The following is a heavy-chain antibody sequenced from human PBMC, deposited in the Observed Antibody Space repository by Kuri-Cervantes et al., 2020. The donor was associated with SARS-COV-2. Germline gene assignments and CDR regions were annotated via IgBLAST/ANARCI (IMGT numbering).Heavy chain of an antibody. CDR3: ARSNKRWLQLRVIDY. CDR1: GGSISSSNW. V-gene: IGHV4-4*02. Sequence: SCAVSGGSISSSNWWSWVRQPPGKGLEWIGEIYHSGSTNYNPSLKSRVTISVDKSKNQFSLKLSSVTAADTAVYYCARSNKRWLQLRVIDYWGQGTLVTVSS. CDR2: IYHSGST. D-gene: IGHD5-24*01. J-gene: IGHJ4*02.